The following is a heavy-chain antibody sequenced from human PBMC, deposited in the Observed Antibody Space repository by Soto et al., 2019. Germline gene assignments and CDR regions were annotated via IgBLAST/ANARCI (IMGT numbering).Heavy chain of an antibody. D-gene: IGHD6-13*01. Sequence: SETLSLTCTVSGGSVSSGSYYWSWIRQPPGKGLEWIGYIYYSGSTNYNPSLKSRVTISVDTSKNQFSLKLSSVTAADTAVYYCARDHRGSSWYYYGMDVWGQGTTVTVSS. J-gene: IGHJ6*02. CDR1: GGSVSSGSYY. CDR2: IYYSGST. CDR3: ARDHRGSSWYYYGMDV. V-gene: IGHV4-61*01.